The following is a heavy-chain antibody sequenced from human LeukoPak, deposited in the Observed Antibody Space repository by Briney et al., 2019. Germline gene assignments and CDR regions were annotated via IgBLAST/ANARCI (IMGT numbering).Heavy chain of an antibody. CDR1: GYTLTELS. J-gene: IGHJ6*03. Sequence: ASVKVSCKVSGYTLTELSMHWVRQAPGQGLEWMGWINPNSGGTNYAQKFQGRVTMTRDTSISTAYMELSRPRSDDTAVYYCARDTAMAFYYMDVWGKGTTVTVSS. CDR3: ARDTAMAFYYMDV. D-gene: IGHD5-18*01. CDR2: INPNSGGT. V-gene: IGHV1-2*02.